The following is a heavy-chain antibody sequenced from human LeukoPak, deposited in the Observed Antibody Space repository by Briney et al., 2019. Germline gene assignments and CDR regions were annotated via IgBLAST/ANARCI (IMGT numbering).Heavy chain of an antibody. V-gene: IGHV1-18*01. CDR1: GYTFTSYG. CDR2: ISAYNGNT. D-gene: IGHD3-9*01. Sequence: ASVKVSCKASGYTFTSYGISWVRRAPGQGLEWMGWISAYNGNTNYAQKLQGRVTMTTDTSTSTAYMELRSLRSDDTAVYYCARAPYYDILVGYYFDYWGQGTLATVSS. J-gene: IGHJ4*02. CDR3: ARAPYYDILVGYYFDY.